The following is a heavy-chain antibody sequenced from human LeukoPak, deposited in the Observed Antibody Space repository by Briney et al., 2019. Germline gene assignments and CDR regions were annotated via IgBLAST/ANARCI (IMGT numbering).Heavy chain of an antibody. CDR3: ARRWFGEFLDY. D-gene: IGHD3-10*01. V-gene: IGHV4-34*01. J-gene: IGHJ4*02. Sequence: SETLSLTCAVYGGSFSGYYWSWIRQPPGKGLEWIGEINHSGSTNYNPSLKSRVTISVDTSKNQFSLKLSSVTAADTAVYYCARRWFGEFLDYWGQGTLATVSS. CDR1: GGSFSGYY. CDR2: INHSGST.